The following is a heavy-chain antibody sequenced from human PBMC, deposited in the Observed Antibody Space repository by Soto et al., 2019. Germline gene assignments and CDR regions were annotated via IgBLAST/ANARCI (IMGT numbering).Heavy chain of an antibody. CDR2: IIPIFGTA. CDR1: GGTFSSYA. J-gene: IGHJ6*02. Sequence: QVQLVQSGAEVKKPGSSVKVSCKASGGTFSSYAISWVRQAPGQGLEWMGGIIPIFGTANYAQKFQGRVTITADKSTSTADRELSSLRSEDTAVYYCAREGYYGSGSLGFYYGMDVWGQGTTVTVSS. V-gene: IGHV1-69*06. CDR3: AREGYYGSGSLGFYYGMDV. D-gene: IGHD3-10*01.